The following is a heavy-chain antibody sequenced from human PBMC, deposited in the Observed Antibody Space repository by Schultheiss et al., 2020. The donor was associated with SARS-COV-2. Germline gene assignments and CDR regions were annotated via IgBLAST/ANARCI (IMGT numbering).Heavy chain of an antibody. Sequence: GGSLRLSCAASGFTFSSYAMSWVRQAPGKGLEWVSAIGTAGDPYYPGSVKGRFTISRDNSKNTLYLQMNSLRAEDTAVYYCARVSYGSGWYRLDYWGQGTLVTVSS. CDR3: ARVSYGSGWYRLDY. CDR2: IGTAGDP. J-gene: IGHJ4*02. V-gene: IGHV3-23*01. D-gene: IGHD6-19*01. CDR1: GFTFSSYA.